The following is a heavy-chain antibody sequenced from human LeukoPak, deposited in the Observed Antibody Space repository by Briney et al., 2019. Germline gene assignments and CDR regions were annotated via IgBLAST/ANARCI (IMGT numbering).Heavy chain of an antibody. CDR1: GFTFSSYA. CDR3: AKSSIAAPGAFDI. J-gene: IGHJ3*02. Sequence: GGSLRLSCAASGFTFSSYAMSWVRQAPGQGLEWVSAISGSGGSTYYAGSVKGRFTISRDNSKNTLYLQMNSLRAEDTAVYYCAKSSIAAPGAFDIWGQGTMVTVSS. CDR2: ISGSGGST. V-gene: IGHV3-23*01. D-gene: IGHD6-6*01.